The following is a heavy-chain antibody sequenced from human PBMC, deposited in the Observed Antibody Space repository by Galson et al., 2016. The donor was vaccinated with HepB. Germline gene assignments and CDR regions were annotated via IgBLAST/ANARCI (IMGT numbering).Heavy chain of an antibody. CDR1: GGSISSGDYY. V-gene: IGHV4-30-4*01. D-gene: IGHD3-3*01. J-gene: IGHJ4*02. CDR3: ARARSPYDFWSGYYPDY. CDR2: IYYSGSI. Sequence: TLSLTCTVSGGSISSGDYYWSWIRQPPGKGLEWIGYIYYSGSIYYNPSLKSRVTISVDTSKNQFSLKLNSVTAADTAVYYCARARSPYDFWSGYYPDYWGQGTLVTVSS.